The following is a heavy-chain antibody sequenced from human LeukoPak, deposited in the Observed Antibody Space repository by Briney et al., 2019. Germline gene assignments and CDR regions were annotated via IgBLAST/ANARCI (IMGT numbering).Heavy chain of an antibody. V-gene: IGHV4-59*01. CDR1: GGSISSYY. D-gene: IGHD1-26*01. J-gene: IGHJ6*03. CDR2: IYYNGNT. CDR3: GRVPTGATQYYHYYMDV. Sequence: PSETLSLTCTVSGGSISSYYWNWIRQPPGKGLEWIGYIYYNGNTKYDPSLKSRVTISVDTSKNQFSLKLSSVTAADTAVYYCGRVPTGATQYYHYYMDVWGKGTTVTVSS.